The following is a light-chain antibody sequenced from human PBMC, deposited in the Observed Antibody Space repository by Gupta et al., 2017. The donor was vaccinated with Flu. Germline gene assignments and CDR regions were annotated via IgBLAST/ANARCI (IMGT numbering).Light chain of an antibody. CDR3: TSLEGNNSLGV. V-gene: IGLV2-8*01. CDR2: EVN. J-gene: IGLJ1*01. Sequence: QSALTQPPSASGSPGQSVTIACTGTSSDVGHYNYVSWYQQHPGKAPKLIISEVNRRPSGVPERFSGSKSGKTASLHITGLQAEDEADYYCTSLEGNNSLGVVGSGTKLTVL. CDR1: SSDVGHYNY.